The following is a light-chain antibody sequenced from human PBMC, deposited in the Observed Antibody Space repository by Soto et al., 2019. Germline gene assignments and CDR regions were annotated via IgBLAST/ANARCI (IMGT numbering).Light chain of an antibody. CDR3: QSYDSRLSGSV. CDR2: GNS. Sequence: QAVVTQPPSVSGAPGQRVTISCTWSSSNIGAGYDVHWYQQLPGTAPKLLIYGNSNRPSGVPDRFCGSKSGTSASLAITWLQAEDEADYYCQSYDSRLSGSVFGTGT. V-gene: IGLV1-40*01. CDR1: SSNIGAGYD. J-gene: IGLJ1*01.